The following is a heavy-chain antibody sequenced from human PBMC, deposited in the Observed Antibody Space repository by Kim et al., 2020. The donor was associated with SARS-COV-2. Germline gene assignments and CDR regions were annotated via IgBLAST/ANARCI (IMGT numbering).Heavy chain of an antibody. CDR2: INAGNGNT. J-gene: IGHJ4*02. V-gene: IGHV1-3*01. Sequence: ASVKVSCKASGYTFTSYAMHWVRQAPGQRLEWMGWINAGNGNTKYSQKFQGRVTITRDTSARTAYMELSSLRSEDTAGYYCARDDSSGYYLLDYWGQGTLVTVSS. CDR1: GYTFTSYA. D-gene: IGHD3-22*01. CDR3: ARDDSSGYYLLDY.